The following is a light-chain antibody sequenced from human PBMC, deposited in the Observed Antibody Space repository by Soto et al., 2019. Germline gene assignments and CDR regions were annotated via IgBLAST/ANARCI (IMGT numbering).Light chain of an antibody. CDR2: AAS. V-gene: IGKV3-15*01. CDR3: QQYYDWPIT. Sequence: EIVLTQSPATLSVSPGERATLFCRASQGISTLLAWYQQKPGQAPRLLIYAASTRAAGIPARFSGSGSGTDFTLTISSLQSEDFAIYYCQQYYDWPITFGQGTRLEI. J-gene: IGKJ5*01. CDR1: QGISTL.